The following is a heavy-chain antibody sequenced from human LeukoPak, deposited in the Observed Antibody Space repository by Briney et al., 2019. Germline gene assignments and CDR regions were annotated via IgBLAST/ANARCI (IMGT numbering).Heavy chain of an antibody. CDR3: ARSWFRFDP. Sequence: PSETLSLTCSVSGDSIGTYFWTWIRQPAGRGLEWIGRFSSIGSWKYNPSLNSRVTISVDTSKNQFSLKLSSVTAADTAVYYCARSWFRFDPWGQGTLVTVSS. CDR1: GDSIGTYF. V-gene: IGHV4-4*07. D-gene: IGHD3-10*01. J-gene: IGHJ5*02. CDR2: FSSIGSW.